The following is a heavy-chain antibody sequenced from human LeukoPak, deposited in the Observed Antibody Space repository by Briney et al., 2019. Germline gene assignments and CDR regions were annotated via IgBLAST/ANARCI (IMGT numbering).Heavy chain of an antibody. CDR1: GFTFSSYS. Sequence: GGSLRRSCAASGFTFSSYSMNWVRQAPGKGLEWVSSISSSGNNKYYAESVKGRFTISRDNAKNSLYLQMNSLRAEDTAAYYCARDPGPYSGSLYWGQGTLVTVSS. CDR2: ISSSGNNK. V-gene: IGHV3-21*06. CDR3: ARDPGPYSGSLY. D-gene: IGHD1-26*01. J-gene: IGHJ4*02.